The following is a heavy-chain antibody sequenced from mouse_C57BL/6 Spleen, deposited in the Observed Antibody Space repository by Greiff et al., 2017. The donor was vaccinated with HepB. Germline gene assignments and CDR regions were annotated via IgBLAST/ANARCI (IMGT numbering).Heavy chain of an antibody. CDR2: INPGSGGT. V-gene: IGHV1-54*01. CDR3: ASPSYYDYDGYFDV. J-gene: IGHJ1*03. CDR1: GYAFTNYL. D-gene: IGHD2-4*01. Sequence: VQLQQSGAELVRPGTSVKVSCKASGYAFTNYLIEWVKQRPGQGLEWIGVINPGSGGTNYNEKFKGKATLTADKSSSTAYMQLSSLTSEDSAVYFCASPSYYDYDGYFDVWGTGTTVTVSS.